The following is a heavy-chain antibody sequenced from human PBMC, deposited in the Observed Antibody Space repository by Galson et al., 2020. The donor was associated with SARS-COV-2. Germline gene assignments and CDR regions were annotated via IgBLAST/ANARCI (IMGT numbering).Heavy chain of an antibody. D-gene: IGHD4-17*01. CDR3: ARRGGTVSTQHFEL. J-gene: IGHJ2*01. CDR2: ISYSGTT. V-gene: IGHV4-39*01. Sequence: SETLSLTCTVSGGSISTTSYFWGWIRQPPGQGLEWLGTISYSGTTYYNPSLRSRVTISVDTSKNQFSLNLNYVTAADTAVYYCARRGGTVSTQHFELWGRGTLVTVSS. CDR1: GGSISTTSYF.